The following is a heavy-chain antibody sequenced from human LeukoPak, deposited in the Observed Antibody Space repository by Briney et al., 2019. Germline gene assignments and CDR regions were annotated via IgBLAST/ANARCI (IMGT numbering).Heavy chain of an antibody. J-gene: IGHJ4*02. V-gene: IGHV3-48*04. CDR3: ARDDTIFGVVIDFDY. Sequence: PGGSLRLSCAASGFTFSSYNMNWVRQAPGKGLEWVSYISSSSSTIYYADSVKGRFTISRDNAKNSLYLQMNSPRAEDTAVYYCARDDTIFGVVIDFDYWGQGTLVTVSS. CDR2: ISSSSSTI. D-gene: IGHD3-3*01. CDR1: GFTFSSYN.